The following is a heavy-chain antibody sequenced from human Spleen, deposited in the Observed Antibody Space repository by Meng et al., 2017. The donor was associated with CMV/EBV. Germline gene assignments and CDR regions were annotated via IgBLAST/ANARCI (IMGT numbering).Heavy chain of an antibody. Sequence: GGSLRLSCAASGFTFSSYAMHWVRQAPGKGLEWVAVISYDGSNKYYADSVKGRFTISRDNSKNTLYLQMNSLRAEDTAVYYCARDAHYDFWSGYYRDHYYYGMDVWGQGTTVTVSS. CDR1: GFTFSSYA. CDR2: ISYDGSNK. CDR3: ARDAHYDFWSGYYRDHYYYGMDV. J-gene: IGHJ6*02. V-gene: IGHV3-30*04. D-gene: IGHD3-3*01.